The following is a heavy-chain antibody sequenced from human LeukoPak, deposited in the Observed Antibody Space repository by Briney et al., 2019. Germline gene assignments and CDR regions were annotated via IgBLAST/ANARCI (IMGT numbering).Heavy chain of an antibody. CDR1: GYTFTSYD. J-gene: IGHJ5*02. Sequence: ASVKVSCKASGYTFTSYDINWVRQATGQGLEWMGWMNPNSGNTGYAQKFQGRVTITRNTSIGTAYMELSSLRSEDTAVYYCARVGRPCSSTSCYCDWFDPWGQGTLVTVSS. CDR2: MNPNSGNT. V-gene: IGHV1-8*03. CDR3: ARVGRPCSSTSCYCDWFDP. D-gene: IGHD2-2*01.